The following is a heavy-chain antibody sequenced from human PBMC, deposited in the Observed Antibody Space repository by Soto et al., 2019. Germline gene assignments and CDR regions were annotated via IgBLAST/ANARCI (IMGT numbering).Heavy chain of an antibody. Sequence: QVTLKESGPVLVKPTETLTLTCSVSGFSLTNGRMGVSWIRQPPGKALEWLAHLFSDAERSYRTSMQSRLNMYKDSSGSQVVLTMTNMAPADTATYFCARMDGDYNYYGLDVWGHGIAVTVSS. V-gene: IGHV2-26*01. CDR1: GFSLTNGRMG. J-gene: IGHJ6*01. CDR2: LFSDAER. D-gene: IGHD4-17*01. CDR3: ARMDGDYNYYGLDV.